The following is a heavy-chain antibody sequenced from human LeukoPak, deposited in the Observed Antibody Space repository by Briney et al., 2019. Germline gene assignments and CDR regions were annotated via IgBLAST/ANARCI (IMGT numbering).Heavy chain of an antibody. J-gene: IGHJ5*01. CDR3: AKEGAYPIITYDS. CDR1: GFTFSRYW. Sequence: PRGSLRLSCAASGFTFSRYWMNWVRQAPGKGLEWVANIKQDGNEKYYVDSVKGRFSISRDNAKNSLFLQMDSLRAEDTAVYYCAKEGAYPIITYDSWGQAALATLSS. D-gene: IGHD3-10*01. V-gene: IGHV3-7*01. CDR2: IKQDGNEK.